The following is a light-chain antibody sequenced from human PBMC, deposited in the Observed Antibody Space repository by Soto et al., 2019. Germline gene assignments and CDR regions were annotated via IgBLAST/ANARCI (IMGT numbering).Light chain of an antibody. CDR1: ESVSSN. CDR3: QKYNNWPPFT. J-gene: IGKJ5*01. CDR2: GAY. V-gene: IGKV3-15*01. Sequence: EIAITQSHVILSLSPGARAPPSGRATESVSSNLAWYQQKTGQAPPVLIYGAYTRATGIPASFSGCGCATEFTLTTSSLESEDFAVYYGQKYNNWPPFTVGQGTRLEIK.